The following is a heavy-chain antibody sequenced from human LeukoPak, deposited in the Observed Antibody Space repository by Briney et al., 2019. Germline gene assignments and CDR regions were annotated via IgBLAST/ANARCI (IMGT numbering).Heavy chain of an antibody. CDR2: ISGSGGST. CDR1: EFTFSNYA. Sequence: RAGGSLRLSCAASEFTFSNYAMSWVRQAPGKGLEWVSAISGSGGSTYYADSVKGRFTISRDNSKNTLYLQMNSLRAEDTAVYYCAKTYSIGSCEADGPDAEEEGCFFGAFDIWGQGTMVTVSS. J-gene: IGHJ3*02. CDR3: AKTYSIGSCEADGPDAEEEGCFFGAFDI. D-gene: IGHD4-11*01. V-gene: IGHV3-23*01.